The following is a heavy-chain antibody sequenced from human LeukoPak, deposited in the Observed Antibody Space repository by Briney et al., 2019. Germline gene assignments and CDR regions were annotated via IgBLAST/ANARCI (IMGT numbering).Heavy chain of an antibody. CDR2: ISAYNGNT. J-gene: IGHJ4*02. V-gene: IGHV1-18*01. CDR3: ARDSANVVGANSIFDY. Sequence: GASVKVSCKASGYTFTSYGISWVRQAPGQGLEWMGWISAYNGNTNYAQKLQGRVTMTTDTSTSTAYMELRSLRSDDTAVYYCARDSANVVGANSIFDYWGQGTLVTVSA. D-gene: IGHD1-26*01. CDR1: GYTFTSYG.